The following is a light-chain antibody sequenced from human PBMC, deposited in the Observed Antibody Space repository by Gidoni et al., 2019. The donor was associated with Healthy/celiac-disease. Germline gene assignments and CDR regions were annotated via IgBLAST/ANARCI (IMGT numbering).Light chain of an antibody. J-gene: IGLJ2*01. Sequence: SYELTQPPSVSVSPGQTASITCSGDKLGDKYACWYPQKPGQSPVLVIYQDSKRPSGIPERFSGSNSGNTATLTISGTQAMDEADYYCQAWDSSRVFGGGTKLTVL. CDR2: QDS. V-gene: IGLV3-1*01. CDR1: KLGDKY. CDR3: QAWDSSRV.